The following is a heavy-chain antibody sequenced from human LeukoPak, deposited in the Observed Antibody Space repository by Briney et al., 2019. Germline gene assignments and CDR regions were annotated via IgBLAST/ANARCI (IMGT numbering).Heavy chain of an antibody. J-gene: IGHJ6*02. CDR2: INAGNGNT. CDR1: GYTFTSYG. Sequence: ASVKVSCKASGYTFTSYGISWVRQAPGQGLEWMGWINAGNGNTKYSQKFQGRVTITRDTSASTAYMELSSLRSEDTAVYYCTRESGIYYYGLDVWGQGTTVTVSS. D-gene: IGHD1-26*01. CDR3: TRESGIYYYGLDV. V-gene: IGHV1-3*01.